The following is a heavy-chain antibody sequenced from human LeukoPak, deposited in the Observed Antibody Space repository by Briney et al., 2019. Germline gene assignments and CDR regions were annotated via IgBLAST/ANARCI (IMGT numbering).Heavy chain of an antibody. D-gene: IGHD5-18*01. CDR2: ISAYNGNT. Sequence: ASVKVSCKASGYTFTSYGISWVRQAPGQGLEWMGWISAYNGNTNYAQKLQGRVTMTTDTSTSTAYMELRSLRSDDTAVYYCARGGSGGYSYDSYYYMGVWGKGTTVTVSS. J-gene: IGHJ6*03. CDR3: ARGGSGGYSYDSYYYMGV. CDR1: GYTFTSYG. V-gene: IGHV1-18*01.